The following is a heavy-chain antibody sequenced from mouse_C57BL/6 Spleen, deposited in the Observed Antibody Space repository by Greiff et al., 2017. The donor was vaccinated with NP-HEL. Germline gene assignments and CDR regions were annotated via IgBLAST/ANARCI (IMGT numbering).Heavy chain of an antibody. CDR2: IDPSDSYT. D-gene: IGHD1-1*01. V-gene: IGHV1-69*01. CDR3: ARTAFATVVARYFDV. J-gene: IGHJ1*03. Sequence: QVQLQQPGAELVMPGASVKLSCKASGYTFTSYWMHWVKQSPGQGLEWIGEIDPSDSYTNYNQKFKGKSTLTVYKSSSTAYMQLSSLTSEDSAVYYCARTAFATVVARYFDVWGTGTTVTVSS. CDR1: GYTFTSYW.